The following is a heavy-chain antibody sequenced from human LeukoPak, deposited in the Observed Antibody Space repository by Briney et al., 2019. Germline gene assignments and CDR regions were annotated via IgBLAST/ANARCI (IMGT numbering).Heavy chain of an antibody. J-gene: IGHJ5*02. CDR1: GDSVSSNSVT. Sequence: SQTLSLTCAISGDSVSSNSVTRNWIRQSPSRGLEWLGRTYYRSTWYNDYAVSVRGRITVNPDTSKNQFSLHLNSVTPEDTAVYYCARRLTQYDCFDPWGQGVLVTVSS. V-gene: IGHV6-1*01. CDR3: ARRLTQYDCFDP. CDR2: TYYRSTWYN. D-gene: IGHD2-2*01.